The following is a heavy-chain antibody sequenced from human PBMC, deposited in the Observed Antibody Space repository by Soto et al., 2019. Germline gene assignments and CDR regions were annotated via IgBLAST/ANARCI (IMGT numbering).Heavy chain of an antibody. CDR1: GYAFTTYG. CDR2: ISAHNGNT. D-gene: IGHD1-1*01. J-gene: IGHJ4*02. V-gene: IGHV1-18*01. Sequence: QVHLVQSGAEVKKPGASVKVSCKGSGYAFTTYGITWVRQAPGQGLEWMGWISAHNGNTNYAQRLQGRVTVTRDTSTSTAYMELRSLRSDDTAVYYCAKGRYGDYWGQGALVTVSS. CDR3: AKGRYGDY.